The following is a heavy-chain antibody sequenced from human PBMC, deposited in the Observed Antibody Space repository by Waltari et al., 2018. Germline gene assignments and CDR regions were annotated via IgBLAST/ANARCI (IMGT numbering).Heavy chain of an antibody. J-gene: IGHJ6*02. Sequence: QVQLVQSGAEVKKPGASVKVSCKASGYTLTSYDINWVRQATGQGLEWTERWKPKSGKTGNAQKVQGRVTMTRKTSIRTAYMELSSLRSEDTAVYYCARVGHDFWSGYYTSYGMDVWGQGTTVTVSS. V-gene: IGHV1-8*01. D-gene: IGHD3-3*01. CDR1: GYTLTSYD. CDR2: WKPKSGKT. CDR3: ARVGHDFWSGYYTSYGMDV.